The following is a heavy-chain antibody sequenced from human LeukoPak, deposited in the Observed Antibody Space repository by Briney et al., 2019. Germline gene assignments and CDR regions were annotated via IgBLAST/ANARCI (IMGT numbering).Heavy chain of an antibody. Sequence: SETLSLTCAVSGGSISSGGYYWSWIRQPPGKGLEWIGYIYYSGSTNYNPSLKSRVTISVDTSKNQFSLKLSSVTAADTAVYYCARDFMNYDSSGYYSDAFDIWGQGTMVTVSS. CDR2: IYYSGST. V-gene: IGHV4-61*08. D-gene: IGHD3-22*01. J-gene: IGHJ3*02. CDR3: ARDFMNYDSSGYYSDAFDI. CDR1: GGSISSGGYY.